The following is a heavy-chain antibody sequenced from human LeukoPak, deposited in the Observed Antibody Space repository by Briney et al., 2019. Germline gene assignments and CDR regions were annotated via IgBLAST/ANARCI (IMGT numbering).Heavy chain of an antibody. CDR3: ARETPDSSGYYSDY. V-gene: IGHV4-31*03. CDR1: GGSISSGDYY. CDR2: IYYSGNT. J-gene: IGHJ4*02. D-gene: IGHD3-22*01. Sequence: SETLSLTCTVSGGSISSGDYYWSWIRQHPGKGLEWIGYIYYSGNTYYNPSLKSRLTISVDTSKNEFYLKLSSVTAADTAVYYCARETPDSSGYYSDYWGQGTLVTVSS.